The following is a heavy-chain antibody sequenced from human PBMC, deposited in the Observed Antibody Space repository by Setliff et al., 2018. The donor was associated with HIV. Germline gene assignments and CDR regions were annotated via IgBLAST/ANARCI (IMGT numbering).Heavy chain of an antibody. CDR1: GYMFIAYG. D-gene: IGHD3-16*01. CDR2: IGPYNGRT. Sequence: DSVKVSCKTSGYMFIAYGMSWVRRAPGQGLEWMGWIGPYNGRTEYAQELQGRVSLTIDTSASTAYMELRSLRSDDTAVYYCARDDGGYNYAEVLDVWGQGTMVTVSS. V-gene: IGHV1-18*01. J-gene: IGHJ3*01. CDR3: ARDDGGYNYAEVLDV.